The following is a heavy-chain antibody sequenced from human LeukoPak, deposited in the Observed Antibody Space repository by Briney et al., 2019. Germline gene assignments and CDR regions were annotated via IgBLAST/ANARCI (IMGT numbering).Heavy chain of an antibody. CDR1: GFTFSSYG. D-gene: IGHD3-22*01. J-gene: IGHJ4*02. V-gene: IGHV3-30*03. CDR2: ISYDGSNK. CDR3: ARQRIDSSGLDY. Sequence: GRSLRLSCAASGFTFSSYGMHWVRQAPGKGLEWVAVISYDGSNKYYADSVKGRFTISRDNSKNTLYLQMNSLRAEDTAVYYCARQRIDSSGLDYWGQGTLVTVSS.